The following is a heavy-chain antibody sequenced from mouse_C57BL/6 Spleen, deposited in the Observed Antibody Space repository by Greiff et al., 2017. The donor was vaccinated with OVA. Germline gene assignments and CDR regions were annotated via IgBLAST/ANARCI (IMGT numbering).Heavy chain of an antibody. D-gene: IGHD2-5*01. Sequence: QVQLQQSGAELVRPGASVKLSCKASGYTFTDYYINWVKQRPGQGLEWIARIYPGSGNTYYNEKFKGKATLTAEKSSSTAYMQLSSLTSEDSAVYFCARSHYSNYFDYWGQGTTLTVSS. CDR2: IYPGSGNT. J-gene: IGHJ2*01. CDR3: ARSHYSNYFDY. CDR1: GYTFTDYY. V-gene: IGHV1-76*01.